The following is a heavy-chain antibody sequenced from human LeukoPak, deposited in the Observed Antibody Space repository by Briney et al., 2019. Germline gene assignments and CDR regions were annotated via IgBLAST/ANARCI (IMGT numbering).Heavy chain of an antibody. Sequence: PGGPLRLSCAASGFTFSSYSMNWVRQAPGKGLEWVSSISSSSSYIYYADSVKGRFTISRDNAKNSLYLQMNSLRAEDTAVYYCARDGSLRDSSSWLDYWGQGTLVTVSS. J-gene: IGHJ4*02. CDR1: GFTFSSYS. CDR2: ISSSSSYI. D-gene: IGHD6-13*01. CDR3: ARDGSLRDSSSWLDY. V-gene: IGHV3-21*01.